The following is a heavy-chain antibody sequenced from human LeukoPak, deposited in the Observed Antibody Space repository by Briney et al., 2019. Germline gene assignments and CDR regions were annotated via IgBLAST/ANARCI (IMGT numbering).Heavy chain of an antibody. CDR3: AKDIYGDYGGLDY. V-gene: IGHV3-23*01. Sequence: GGSLRLSCAAAGFTFSTYAMNWVRQAPGKGLEWVSTIINSGGSTYYADSVKGRFTISRDNSKNTLYLQMNSLRAEDTAVYYCAKDIYGDYGGLDYWGQGTLVTVSS. CDR1: GFTFSTYA. J-gene: IGHJ4*02. D-gene: IGHD4-17*01. CDR2: IINSGGST.